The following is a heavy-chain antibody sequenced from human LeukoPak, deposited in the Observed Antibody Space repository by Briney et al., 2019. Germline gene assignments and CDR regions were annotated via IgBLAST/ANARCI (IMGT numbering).Heavy chain of an antibody. CDR3: ARRIAARPRGYWFDP. J-gene: IGHJ5*02. CDR2: TYYSGST. D-gene: IGHD6-6*01. V-gene: IGHV4-39*01. Sequence: PSETLSLTCTVSGGSISSSSYYWGWIRQPPGKGLEWIGSTYYSGSTYYNPSLKSRVTISVDTSKSQFSLKVSSVTAADTAVYYCARRIAARPRGYWFDPWGQGTLVTVSS. CDR1: GGSISSSSYY.